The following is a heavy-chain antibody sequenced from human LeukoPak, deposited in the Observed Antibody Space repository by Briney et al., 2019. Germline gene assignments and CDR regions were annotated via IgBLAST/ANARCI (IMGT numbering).Heavy chain of an antibody. D-gene: IGHD3-10*01. CDR1: GYTFTSYD. CDR3: ARELMVRGVLSPFDY. CDR2: INTNTGNP. J-gene: IGHJ4*02. V-gene: IGHV7-4-1*02. Sequence: ASVKVSCKASGYTFTSYDINWVRQAPGQGLEWMGWINTNTGNPTYAQGFTGRFVFSLDTSVSTAYLQISSLKAEDTAVYYCARELMVRGVLSPFDYWGQGTLVTVSS.